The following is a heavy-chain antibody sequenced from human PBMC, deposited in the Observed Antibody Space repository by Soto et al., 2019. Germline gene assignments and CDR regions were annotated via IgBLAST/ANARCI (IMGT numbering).Heavy chain of an antibody. J-gene: IGHJ4*02. CDR2: ISYDGSNK. CDR1: GFTFSSYG. V-gene: IGHV3-30*18. CDR3: AKEGGYSSSSTNFDY. Sequence: GGSLRLSCAASGFTFSSYGMHWVRQAPGKGLEWVVVISYDGSNKLYADSVKGRFTISRDNSKNTLYLQMISLRAEDMAVYYCAKEGGYSSSSTNFDYWGQGTLVTVSS. D-gene: IGHD6-6*01.